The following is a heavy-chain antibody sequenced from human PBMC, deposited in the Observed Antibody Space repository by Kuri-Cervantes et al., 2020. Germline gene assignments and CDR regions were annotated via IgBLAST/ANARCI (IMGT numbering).Heavy chain of an antibody. Sequence: SETLSLTCTVSGGSISSSSYYWGWIRQPPGKGLEWIGSIYYSGSTYYNPSLKSRVTISVDTSKNQFSLKLSSVTAADTAVYYCARGPSYPWFDPWGQGTLVTVSS. CDR2: IYYSGST. CDR1: GGSISSSSYY. J-gene: IGHJ5*02. CDR3: ARGPSYPWFDP. V-gene: IGHV4-39*07.